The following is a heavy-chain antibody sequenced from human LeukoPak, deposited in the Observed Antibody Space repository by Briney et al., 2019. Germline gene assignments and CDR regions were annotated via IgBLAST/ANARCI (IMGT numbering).Heavy chain of an antibody. CDR2: VSKYTGNA. CDR1: NYTFSDYD. D-gene: IGHD4-17*01. CDR3: AREDDRSFGAYDC. Sequence: ASVKVSCKASNYTFSDYDVTWVRQAPGQGLEWMGWVSKYTGNADYAPKFQGRVSMTTDTSTRTAYMELRGLRPDDTAVCFCAREDDRSFGAYDCWGQGTLVTVS. J-gene: IGHJ4*02. V-gene: IGHV1-18*01.